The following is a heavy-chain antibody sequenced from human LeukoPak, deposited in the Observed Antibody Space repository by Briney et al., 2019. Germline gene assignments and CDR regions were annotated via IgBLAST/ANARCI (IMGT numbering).Heavy chain of an antibody. J-gene: IGHJ4*02. Sequence: SETLSLTCTVSGGSIRSYYWSWIRQPAGKGLEWIGRIYTSGSTNYNPSLKSRVTISVDTSKNQFYLKLSSVTAADTAVYYCARFNWNDVIFDYWGQGTLVTVSS. CDR2: IYTSGST. D-gene: IGHD1-20*01. V-gene: IGHV4-4*07. CDR1: GGSIRSYY. CDR3: ARFNWNDVIFDY.